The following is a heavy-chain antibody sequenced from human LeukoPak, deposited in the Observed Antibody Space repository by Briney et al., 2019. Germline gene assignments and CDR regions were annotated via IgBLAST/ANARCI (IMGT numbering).Heavy chain of an antibody. Sequence: PGGSLRLSCVASGFTFSSYWMHWVRQDPRKGLVWVSRINGDGRNINYADSVRGRFTISRDNAKNSLYLQMNSLRAEDTAVYYCARDGNIPYYYYGMDVWGQGTTVTVSS. CDR3: ARDGNIPYYYYGMDV. CDR1: GFTFSSYW. CDR2: INGDGRNI. J-gene: IGHJ6*02. V-gene: IGHV3-74*01.